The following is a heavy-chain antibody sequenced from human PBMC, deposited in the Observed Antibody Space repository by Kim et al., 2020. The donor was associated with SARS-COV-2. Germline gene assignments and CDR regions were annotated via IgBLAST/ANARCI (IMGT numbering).Heavy chain of an antibody. Sequence: GGSLRLSCAASGFTFSSYSMNWVRKAPGKGLEWVSSISSSSSYIYYADSVKGRFTISRDNAKNSLYLQMNSLRAEDTAVYYCARGDYDFWSGYYYYYGMDVWGQGTTVTVSS. CDR3: ARGDYDFWSGYYYYYGMDV. V-gene: IGHV3-21*01. J-gene: IGHJ6*02. CDR2: ISSSSSYI. D-gene: IGHD3-3*01. CDR1: GFTFSSYS.